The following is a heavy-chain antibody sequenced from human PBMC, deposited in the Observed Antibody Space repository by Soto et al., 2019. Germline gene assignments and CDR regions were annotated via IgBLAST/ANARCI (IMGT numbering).Heavy chain of an antibody. CDR2: INAGNGNT. Sequence: ASVKVSCKASGYTFTSYAMHWVRQAPGQRLEWMGWINAGNGNTKYSQKFQGRVTITRDTSASTAYMVLSSLRSEDTAVYYCARIRAVGYSSGWDPFDYWGQGTLVTVSS. D-gene: IGHD6-19*01. CDR3: ARIRAVGYSSGWDPFDY. J-gene: IGHJ4*02. CDR1: GYTFTSYA. V-gene: IGHV1-3*01.